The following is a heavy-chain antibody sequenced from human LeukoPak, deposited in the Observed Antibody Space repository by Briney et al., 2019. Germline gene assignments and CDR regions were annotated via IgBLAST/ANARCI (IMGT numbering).Heavy chain of an antibody. V-gene: IGHV3-23*01. CDR2: ISGSGGST. CDR1: GFTFSSYA. D-gene: IGHD6-13*01. J-gene: IGHJ4*02. CDR3: AKDRTLSSSWARLDY. Sequence: GGSLRLSCAASGFTFSSYAMSWVRQAPGKGLEWVSAISGSGGSTYYADSVKGRFTISRDNSKNTLYLQMNSLRAEDTAVYYCAKDRTLSSSWARLDYWGQGTLVTVSS.